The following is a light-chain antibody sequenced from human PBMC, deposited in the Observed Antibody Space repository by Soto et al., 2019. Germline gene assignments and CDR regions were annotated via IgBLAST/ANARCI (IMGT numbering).Light chain of an antibody. CDR2: GAS. Sequence: EIVLTQSPGTLCLSPGETATLSCRARQRLRATYVAWYQQRPGQAPRLLIYGASFRATGIPARFRGRGSGTDFTRSIRRLEPEACGVYYGQQDVTSPRTLGQGTKV. CDR1: QRLRATY. V-gene: IGKV3-20*01. CDR3: QQDVTSPRT. J-gene: IGKJ1*01.